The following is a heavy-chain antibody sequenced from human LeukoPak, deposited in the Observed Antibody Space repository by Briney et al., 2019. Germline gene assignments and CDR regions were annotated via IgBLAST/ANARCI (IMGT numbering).Heavy chain of an antibody. D-gene: IGHD6-13*01. CDR1: GGSISSGGYY. J-gene: IGHJ4*02. Sequence: SETLSLTCTVPGGSISSGGYYWSWIRQPPGKGLEWIGYIYHSGSTYYNPSLKSRVTISVDRSKNQFSLKLSSVTAADTAVYYCARQRRQQLADYWGQGTLVTVSS. CDR3: ARQRRQQLADY. V-gene: IGHV4-30-2*01. CDR2: IYHSGST.